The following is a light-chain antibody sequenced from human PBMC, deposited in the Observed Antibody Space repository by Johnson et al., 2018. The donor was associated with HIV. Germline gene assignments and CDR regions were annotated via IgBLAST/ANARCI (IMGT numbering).Light chain of an antibody. CDR3: GTWDSSLSAGNYV. CDR1: TSNIGNNF. Sequence: QPVLTQPPSVSAAPGQKVTFSCSGSTSNIGNNFISWYQQLPGSAPKLLIYDNNKRPSGIPDRFSGSKSGTSATLGITGLQTGDESDYYCGTWDSSLSAGNYVFGTGTKVTVL. CDR2: DNN. J-gene: IGLJ1*01. V-gene: IGLV1-51*01.